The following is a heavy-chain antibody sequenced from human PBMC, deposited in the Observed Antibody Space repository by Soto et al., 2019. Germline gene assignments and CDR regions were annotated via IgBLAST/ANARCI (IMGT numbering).Heavy chain of an antibody. V-gene: IGHV1-18*01. D-gene: IGHD4-17*01. J-gene: IGHJ6*02. CDR3: ASYTVDAYYYGMDV. CDR1: GYTFTSYG. CDR2: ISAYNGNT. Sequence: QVQLVQSGAEVKKPGASVKVSCKASGYTFTSYGISWVRQAPGQGLEWMGWISAYNGNTNYAQKLQGRVTMTTDTXXSTASMEPRSLAADDTAVYYCASYTVDAYYYGMDVWGQGTTVTVSS.